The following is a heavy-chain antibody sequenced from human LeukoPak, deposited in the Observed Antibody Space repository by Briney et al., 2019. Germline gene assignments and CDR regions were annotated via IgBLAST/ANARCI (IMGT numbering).Heavy chain of an antibody. J-gene: IGHJ4*02. CDR3: ARDNEYCTGGTCRLDY. CDR2: INNDGRST. D-gene: IGHD2-15*01. Sequence: GGSLRLSCASSGFTFGFYWMHWVRQAPGKGRGWVSRINNDGRSTSYAGSVKGRFTISRDNAKNTLYLQMNSLRAEDTAVYYCARDNEYCTGGTCRLDYWGQGALVTVSS. CDR1: GFTFGFYW. V-gene: IGHV3-74*01.